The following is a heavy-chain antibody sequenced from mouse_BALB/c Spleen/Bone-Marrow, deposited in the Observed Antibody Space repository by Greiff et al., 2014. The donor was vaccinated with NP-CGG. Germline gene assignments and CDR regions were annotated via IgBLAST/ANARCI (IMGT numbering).Heavy chain of an antibody. CDR3: ARVYGSSYDPYYYAMDY. V-gene: IGHV2-9*02. CDR2: IWAGGST. Sequence: VKLMESXPGLVAPSQSLSITCTVSGFSLTSYGVYWARQPPGKGLEWLGVIWAGGSTNYNSGLMSRLSISKDNSKSQVLLKMNSLQTDDTAMYYCARVYGSSYDPYYYAMDYWGQGTSVTVSS. CDR1: GFSLTSYG. D-gene: IGHD1-1*01. J-gene: IGHJ4*01.